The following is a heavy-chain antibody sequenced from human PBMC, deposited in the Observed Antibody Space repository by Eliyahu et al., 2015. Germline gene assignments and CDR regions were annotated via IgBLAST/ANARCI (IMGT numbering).Heavy chain of an antibody. CDR2: INGANGNT. CDR1: GYTFSIYT. J-gene: IGHJ4*02. Sequence: QLVQSGAEVKKPGASVKVSCKASGYTFSIYTMHWVRQAPGQRLEWMGWINGANGNTKYSQNFQGRVTFARDTFANTAYMELTSLTSVKTEDTAVYYCARGAESSSFDHWGQGTLVTVSS. CDR3: ARGAESSSFDH. D-gene: IGHD6-13*01. V-gene: IGHV1-3*01.